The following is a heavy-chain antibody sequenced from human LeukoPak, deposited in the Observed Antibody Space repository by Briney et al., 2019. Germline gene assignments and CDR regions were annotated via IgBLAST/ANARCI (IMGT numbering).Heavy chain of an antibody. CDR1: GDSISNYF. Sequence: SETLSLTCTVSGDSISNYFWSWIRQPPGKGLEWIGYVSYSGSTNYNPSLKSRVTISVDTSKNQFSLKLSSVTAADTAVYYCARVSGWELLDYWGQGALVTVSS. J-gene: IGHJ4*02. CDR3: ARVSGWELLDY. D-gene: IGHD1-26*01. CDR2: VSYSGST. V-gene: IGHV4-59*01.